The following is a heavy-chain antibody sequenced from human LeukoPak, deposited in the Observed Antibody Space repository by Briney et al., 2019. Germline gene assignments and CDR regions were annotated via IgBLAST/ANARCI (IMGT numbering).Heavy chain of an antibody. CDR2: ISAYNGNT. D-gene: IGHD2-15*01. Sequence: GGSVTVSCKATGYTFNIYGVSWVRQAPGQGIEWVGWISAYNGNTNYGQKFKDRVTMKRETYTRTAYMELKRQRSNETAVYYCARDEMGYCSGTSCPYFDYWGQGTLVTVSS. V-gene: IGHV1-18*01. CDR3: ARDEMGYCSGTSCPYFDY. J-gene: IGHJ4*02. CDR1: GYTFNIYG.